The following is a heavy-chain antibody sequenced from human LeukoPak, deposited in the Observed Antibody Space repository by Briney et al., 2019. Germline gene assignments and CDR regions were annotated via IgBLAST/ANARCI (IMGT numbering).Heavy chain of an antibody. D-gene: IGHD2-2*01. V-gene: IGHV4-30-4*01. Sequence: SETLSLTCTVSGGSISSGDYYWSWIRQPPGKGLEWIGYIYYSGSTYYNPSLKSRVTISVDTSKNQFSLKLSSVTAADTAVYYCARAVVPATTELGDWFDPWGQGTLGTVSS. CDR2: IYYSGST. CDR3: ARAVVPATTELGDWFDP. CDR1: GGSISSGDYY. J-gene: IGHJ5*02.